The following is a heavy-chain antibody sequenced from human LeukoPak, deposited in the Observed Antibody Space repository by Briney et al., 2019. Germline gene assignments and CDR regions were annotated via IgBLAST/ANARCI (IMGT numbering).Heavy chain of an antibody. V-gene: IGHV3-74*01. CDR1: GFTFSSYW. J-gene: IGHJ4*02. CDR3: ARGGGGIYSSGWYFVFDY. CDR2: INSDGSST. D-gene: IGHD6-19*01. Sequence: GGSLRLSCAASGFTFSSYWMHWVRQAPGKGLVWVSRINSDGSSTSYADSVKGRFTISRDNAKNTLYLQMNSLRAEDTAVYYCARGGGGIYSSGWYFVFDYWGQGTLVTVSS.